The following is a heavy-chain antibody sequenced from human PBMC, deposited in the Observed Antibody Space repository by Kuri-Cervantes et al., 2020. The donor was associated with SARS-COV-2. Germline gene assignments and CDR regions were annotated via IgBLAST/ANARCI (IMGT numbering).Heavy chain of an antibody. CDR1: GGTFSSYW. D-gene: IGHD6-13*01. V-gene: IGHV5-51*01. CDR3: AVRGRDGLSSSSLNDGDY. CDR2: IYPGDSDT. Sequence: KVSCKASGGTFSSYWIAWVRQVPGKGLECMGIIYPGDSDTRYSPSFQGQVAISADKSISTAYLQWSSLKASDTAMYYCAVRGRDGLSSSSLNDGDYWGQGTLVTVSS. J-gene: IGHJ4*02.